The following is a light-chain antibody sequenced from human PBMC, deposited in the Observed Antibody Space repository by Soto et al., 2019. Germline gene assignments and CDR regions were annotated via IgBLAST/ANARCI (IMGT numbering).Light chain of an antibody. CDR1: QSVSSF. J-gene: IGKJ4*01. Sequence: EIVLTQSPATLSLSPGERATLSCRASQSVSSFLAWYQQKPGQAPRLLIYDASNRATGIPARFSGSGSGTDFNLTITSLEREDFAVYYCQQRSNWPLTFGGGTKVEIK. V-gene: IGKV3-11*01. CDR3: QQRSNWPLT. CDR2: DAS.